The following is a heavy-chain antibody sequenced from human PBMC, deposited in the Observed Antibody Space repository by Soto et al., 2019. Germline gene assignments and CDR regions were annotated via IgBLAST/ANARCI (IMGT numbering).Heavy chain of an antibody. V-gene: IGHV3-11*06. CDR3: ARDLRFSSTNYFEF. Sequence: GGSLRLSCTASGFLFTDYYMSWIRQPPGKGLEWLAYIDGSSDYTNTADSVKGRFTISRDNAKNSVFLQMNNLRADDTAVYYFARDLRFSSTNYFEFWGRGTLVTVSS. CDR1: GFLFTDYY. CDR2: IDGSSDYT. D-gene: IGHD2-8*01. J-gene: IGHJ4*02.